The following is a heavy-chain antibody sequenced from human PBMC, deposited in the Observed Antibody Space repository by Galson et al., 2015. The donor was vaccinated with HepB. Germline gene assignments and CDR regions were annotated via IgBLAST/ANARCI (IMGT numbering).Heavy chain of an antibody. CDR2: ISSSSTTV. V-gene: IGHV3-48*04. Sequence: SLRLSCAASTFIFSTYSMNWVRQAPGEGLEWVSYISSSSTTVYYADSVKGRFTISRDNAKNSLYLQMNSLRAEDTAVYYCARARIRGRDSSGYAELYYYYGMDVWGQGTTVTVSS. D-gene: IGHD3-22*01. CDR1: TFIFSTYS. J-gene: IGHJ6*02. CDR3: ARARIRGRDSSGYAELYYYYGMDV.